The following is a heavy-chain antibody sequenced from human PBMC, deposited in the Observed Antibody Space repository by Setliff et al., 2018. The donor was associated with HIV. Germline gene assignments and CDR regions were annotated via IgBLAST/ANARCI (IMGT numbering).Heavy chain of an antibody. D-gene: IGHD1-20*01. J-gene: IGHJ6*03. CDR2: IKSASAGGAM. CDR3: ATITHNTGFAGTIYFYMDV. CDR1: GLTFNNAW. V-gene: IGHV3-15*07. Sequence: AGGSLRLSCAASGLTFNNAWMNWVRQAPGKGLEWVGRIKSASAGGAMDYAAPVKGRFSISRDDSEKKLYLQMNSLRTDDTAVYYCATITHNTGFAGTIYFYMDVWGKGTTVTVSS.